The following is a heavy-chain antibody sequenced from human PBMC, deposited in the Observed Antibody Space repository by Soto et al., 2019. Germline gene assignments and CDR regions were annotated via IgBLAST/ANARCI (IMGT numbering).Heavy chain of an antibody. V-gene: IGHV3-30-3*01. CDR2: ISYDGSNK. Sequence: QVQLVESGGGVVQPGRSLSLSCAASGFTFSSYAMHWVRQAPGKGLEWVAVISYDGSNKFYVDSVKGRFTISRDNSKNTLYLQMNSLRADDTAVYYCARSQWLPRPDYWGQGTLVTVSS. CDR3: ARSQWLPRPDY. J-gene: IGHJ4*02. D-gene: IGHD6-19*01. CDR1: GFTFSSYA.